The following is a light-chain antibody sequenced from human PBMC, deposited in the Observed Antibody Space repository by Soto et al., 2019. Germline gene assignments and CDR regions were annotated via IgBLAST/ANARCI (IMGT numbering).Light chain of an antibody. Sequence: QSVLTQPASVSGSPGQSITISCTGTSSDVGSYNLVSWYQQHPGKAPKLMIYEGSKRPSGVSNRFSGSKSGNTASLTISGLQAEDEAHYYCCSYAGSSTYVFGTGTKGTV. J-gene: IGLJ1*01. CDR3: CSYAGSSTYV. CDR2: EGS. V-gene: IGLV2-23*01. CDR1: SSDVGSYNL.